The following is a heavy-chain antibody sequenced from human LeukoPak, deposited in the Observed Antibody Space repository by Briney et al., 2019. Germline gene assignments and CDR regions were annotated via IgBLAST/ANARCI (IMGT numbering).Heavy chain of an antibody. V-gene: IGHV1-2*02. CDR3: ARDRPEASYYYYMDV. Sequence: ASVKVSCKASGYTFTSYYMHWVRQAPGQGLEWMGWINPNSGGTNYAQKFQGRVTMTRDTSISTAYMELSRLRSDDTAVYYCARDRPEASYYYYMDVWGKGTTVTVSS. J-gene: IGHJ6*03. CDR1: GYTFTSYY. CDR2: INPNSGGT.